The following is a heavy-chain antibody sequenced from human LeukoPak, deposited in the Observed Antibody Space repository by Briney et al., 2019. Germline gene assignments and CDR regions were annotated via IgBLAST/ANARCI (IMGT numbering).Heavy chain of an antibody. J-gene: IGHJ3*02. Sequence: GGSLRLSCEVSGFDFDSYGMSWVRQAPGKGLEWVSGINWNGDDTTYADSVKGRFTISRDNAKNSLYLQMNSLRAEDTAMYYCAREHMGVSAFDIWGQGTMVTVSS. D-gene: IGHD1-26*01. CDR1: GFDFDSYG. CDR3: AREHMGVSAFDI. CDR2: INWNGDDT. V-gene: IGHV3-20*04.